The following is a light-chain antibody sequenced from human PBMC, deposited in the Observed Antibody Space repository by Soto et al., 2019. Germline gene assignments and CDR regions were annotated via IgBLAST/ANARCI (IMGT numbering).Light chain of an antibody. Sequence: EIVLTQSPGTLSLSPGERATLSCRASQSVSSRDLAWYQQKPGQAPRLLIFNTSSRATGIPDRFSGSGSGTDFTLTITRLEPEDFAVYYCQYHDPLPTWTFGQGTKVDIK. J-gene: IGKJ1*01. CDR1: QSVSSRD. CDR2: NTS. CDR3: QYHDPLPTWT. V-gene: IGKV3-20*01.